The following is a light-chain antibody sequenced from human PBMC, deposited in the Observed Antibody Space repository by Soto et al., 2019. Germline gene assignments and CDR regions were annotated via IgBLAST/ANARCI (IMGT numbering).Light chain of an antibody. J-gene: IGKJ3*01. CDR1: QSVSSSY. CDR3: QQYGSSPPVT. Sequence: EIVLTQSPGTLSLSPGERATLSCRASQSVSSSYLAWYQHKPGQAPRLLIYGASSRATGIPDRFSGSGSGTHFTLTISRLEPEDFAVYYCQQYGSSPPVTFGPGTKVDIK. V-gene: IGKV3-20*01. CDR2: GAS.